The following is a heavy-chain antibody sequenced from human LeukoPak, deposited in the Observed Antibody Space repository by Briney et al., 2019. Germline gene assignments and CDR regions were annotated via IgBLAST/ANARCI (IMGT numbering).Heavy chain of an antibody. CDR3: ARDAVLRNIAAAGYFDY. Sequence: PGGSLRLSCAASGFSFSSYGMSWVRQAPGKGLEWVSGISDSGDSTYYADSVKGRFTISRDNAKNSLHLQMNSLRAEDTALYYCARDAVLRNIAAAGYFDYWGQGTLVTVSS. V-gene: IGHV3-23*01. CDR1: GFSFSSYG. D-gene: IGHD6-13*01. J-gene: IGHJ4*02. CDR2: ISDSGDST.